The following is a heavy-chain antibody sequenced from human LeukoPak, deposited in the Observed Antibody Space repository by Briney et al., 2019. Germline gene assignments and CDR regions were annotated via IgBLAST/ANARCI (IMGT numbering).Heavy chain of an antibody. Sequence: PGGSLRLSCAASGFTFSSYGMHWVRQAPGKGLEWVAFIRYDESNKYYANSVKGRFTISRDNSKNTLYLQMNSLRAEDAAVYYCAKAPVTTCSGAYCYPFDYWGQGTLVTVSS. D-gene: IGHD2-15*01. CDR3: AKAPVTTCSGAYCYPFDY. V-gene: IGHV3-30*02. J-gene: IGHJ4*02. CDR2: IRYDESNK. CDR1: GFTFSSYG.